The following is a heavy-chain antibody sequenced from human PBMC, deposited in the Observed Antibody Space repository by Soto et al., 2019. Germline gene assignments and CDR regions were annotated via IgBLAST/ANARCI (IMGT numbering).Heavy chain of an antibody. CDR3: AKDYGYCSGGSCYSSGWFDP. Sequence: GGSLRLSCAASGLTFSSYGMHWVRQAPGKGLEWVAVISYDGSNKYYADSVKGRFTISRDNSKNTLYLQMNSLRAEDTAVYYCAKDYGYCSGGSCYSSGWFDPWGQGT. CDR2: ISYDGSNK. V-gene: IGHV3-30*18. CDR1: GLTFSSYG. D-gene: IGHD2-15*01. J-gene: IGHJ5*02.